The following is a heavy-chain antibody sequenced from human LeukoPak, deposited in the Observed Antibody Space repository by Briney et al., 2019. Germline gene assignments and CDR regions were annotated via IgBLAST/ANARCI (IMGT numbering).Heavy chain of an antibody. CDR1: GFTFSSYG. J-gene: IGHJ6*02. D-gene: IGHD3-10*02. CDR3: ARAIYVGHYCYGMDV. V-gene: IGHV3-33*01. Sequence: GRSLRLSCAASGFTFSSYGMHWVRQAPGKGLEWVAVIWYDGSNKYYADSVKGRFTISRDNSKNTLYLQMNSLRAEDTAVYYCARAIYVGHYCYGMDVWGQGTTVTVSS. CDR2: IWYDGSNK.